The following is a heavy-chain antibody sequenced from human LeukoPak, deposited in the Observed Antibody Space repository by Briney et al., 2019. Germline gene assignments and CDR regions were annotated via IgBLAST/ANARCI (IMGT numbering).Heavy chain of an antibody. V-gene: IGHV3-11*05. CDR2: VTTTSDT. CDR1: AFTFSDFH. CDR3: ARERRSGTYVDY. D-gene: IGHD3-3*01. J-gene: IGHJ4*02. Sequence: GGSLRLSCAASAFTFSDFHMSWIRQVPGKGLEWVSYVTTTSDTKYADSVQGRFTISRDNAKNSLFLQMNSLRGEDTAVYYCARERRSGTYVDYWGQGTLVTVSS.